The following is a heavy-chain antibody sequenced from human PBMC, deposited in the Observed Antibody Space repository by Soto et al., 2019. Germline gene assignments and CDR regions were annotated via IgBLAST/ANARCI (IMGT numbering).Heavy chain of an antibody. D-gene: IGHD6-13*01. J-gene: IGHJ5*02. Sequence: QVQLVQSGAEEKKPGASVKVSCKASGYTFTSYAMHWVRQAPGQRLEWMGWINAGNGNTKYSQKFQGRVTITRDTXASTAYMELSSLRSEDTAVYYCARVSPYSSSWIDPWGQGTLVTVSS. V-gene: IGHV1-3*05. CDR3: ARVSPYSSSWIDP. CDR1: GYTFTSYA. CDR2: INAGNGNT.